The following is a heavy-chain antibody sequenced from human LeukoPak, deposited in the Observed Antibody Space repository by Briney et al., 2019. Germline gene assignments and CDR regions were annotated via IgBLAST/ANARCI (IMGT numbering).Heavy chain of an antibody. J-gene: IGHJ4*02. CDR1: GFTFSSYA. D-gene: IGHD2-21*01. CDR2: ISYDGSNK. V-gene: IGHV3-30-3*01. CDR3: VRDNPRCCGVIPANIDDY. Sequence: GGSLRLSCAASGFTFSSYAMHRVRQAPGKGLEWVAVISYDGSNKYYADSVKGRFTISRDNSKNTLYLQMNSLRAEDTAVYYCVRDNPRCCGVIPANIDDYWGQGTLVTVSS.